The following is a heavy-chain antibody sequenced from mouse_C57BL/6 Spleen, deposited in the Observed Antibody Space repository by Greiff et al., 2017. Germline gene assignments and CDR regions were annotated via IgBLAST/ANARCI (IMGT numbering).Heavy chain of an antibody. CDR1: GYTFTSYW. Sequence: VQLQQPGTELVKPGASVKLSCKASGYTFTSYWMHWVKQRPGQGLEWIGNINPSNGGTKYNEKFKSKATLTVDKSSSTAYMQLSSLTSEDSAVYYCARQLRPRDYYAMDDWGQGTSVTVSS. CDR2: INPSNGGT. V-gene: IGHV1-53*01. J-gene: IGHJ4*01. CDR3: ARQLRPRDYYAMDD. D-gene: IGHD3-2*02.